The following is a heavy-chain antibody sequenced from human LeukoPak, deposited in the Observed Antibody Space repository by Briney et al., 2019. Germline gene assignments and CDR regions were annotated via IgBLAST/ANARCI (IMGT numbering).Heavy chain of an antibody. V-gene: IGHV4-34*01. D-gene: IGHD5-12*01. CDR1: GGSFSGYY. CDR3: AADIVATKSHY. CDR2: INHSGST. Sequence: ASETLSLTCAVYGGSFSGYYWSWIRQPPGKGLEWIGEINHSGSTNYNPSLKSRVTISVDTSKNQFSLKLSSVTAADTAVYYCAADIVATKSHYWGQGTLVTVSS. J-gene: IGHJ4*02.